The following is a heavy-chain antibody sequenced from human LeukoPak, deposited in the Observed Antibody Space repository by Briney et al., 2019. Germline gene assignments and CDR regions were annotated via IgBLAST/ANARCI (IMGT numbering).Heavy chain of an antibody. D-gene: IGHD1-26*01. Sequence: GGSLRLSCAASGFTFASYAMSWVRQAPGKGLEWVSAISGSGLSTYYADSVKGRFTISRDNSKNTLYLQMNSLRAEDTAVYYCAREPRRYSGSSSQSSDAFDIWGQGTMVTVSS. J-gene: IGHJ3*02. CDR1: GFTFASYA. CDR3: AREPRRYSGSSSQSSDAFDI. CDR2: ISGSGLST. V-gene: IGHV3-23*01.